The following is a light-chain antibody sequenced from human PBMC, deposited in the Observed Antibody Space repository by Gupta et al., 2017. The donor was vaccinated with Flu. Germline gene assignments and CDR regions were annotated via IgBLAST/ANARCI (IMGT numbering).Light chain of an antibody. V-gene: IGKV3D-20*01. CDR1: QTVSRNY. CDR3: QQYAVSPPFT. CDR2: DAS. Sequence: EIVLTQSPATLSLSPGERATLSCGASQTVSRNYLAWYQQKPGLAPRLIIYDASTRHTGIPDRFSGSGSATDFTLTISGREPEDFAVYYCQQYAVSPPFTFGQGTRLDIK. J-gene: IGKJ2*01.